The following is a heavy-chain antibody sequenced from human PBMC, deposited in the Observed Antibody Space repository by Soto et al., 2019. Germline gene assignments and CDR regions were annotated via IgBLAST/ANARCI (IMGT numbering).Heavy chain of an antibody. J-gene: IGHJ4*02. CDR3: ARTLPSGCSDS. CDR1: GDSVSSGFYY. V-gene: IGHV4-61*01. Sequence: SETLSLTCSVSGDSVSSGFYYWTWIRQSPVKGLEWIGNIYYSSSTEYNPSLTSRVTISFDMSKNQLSLTLTSVTAADSAVYFCARTLPSGCSDSWGQGTLVTVSS. CDR2: IYYSSST. D-gene: IGHD6-19*01.